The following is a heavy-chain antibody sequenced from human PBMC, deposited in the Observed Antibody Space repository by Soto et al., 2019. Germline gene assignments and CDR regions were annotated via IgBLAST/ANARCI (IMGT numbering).Heavy chain of an antibody. J-gene: IGHJ4*01. CDR1: GFTFSDHY. V-gene: IGHV3-72*01. Sequence: EVQLVESGGGLVQPGGSQRLSCAASGFTFSDHYMDWVRQAPGKGLEWVGRIRNKANSYTTDYAASVKGRFTISRDDSNDSRYLQKNSLKTEDTAIYYCARDSGKGASFDYWGHGTLATVSS. CDR2: IRNKANSYTT. D-gene: IGHD1-26*01. CDR3: ARDSGKGASFDY.